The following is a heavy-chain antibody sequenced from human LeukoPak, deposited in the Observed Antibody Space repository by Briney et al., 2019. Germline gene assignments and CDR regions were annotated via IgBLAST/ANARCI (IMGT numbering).Heavy chain of an antibody. CDR2: ISSSSNYI. V-gene: IGHV3-21*01. CDR1: GFTFSSYA. J-gene: IGHJ4*02. D-gene: IGHD3-10*01. Sequence: GGSLRLSCAASGFTFSSYAMHWVRQAPGKGLEWVSSISSSSNYIYYADSVKGRFTISRDNAKNSLYLQMNSLRAEDTAVYYCARVPHAMVRGVIITELYFDYWGQGTLVTVSS. CDR3: ARVPHAMVRGVIITELYFDY.